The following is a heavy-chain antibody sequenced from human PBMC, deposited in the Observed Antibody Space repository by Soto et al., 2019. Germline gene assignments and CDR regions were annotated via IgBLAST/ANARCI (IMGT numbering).Heavy chain of an antibody. D-gene: IGHD2-21*02. CDR1: GYTFTSYA. V-gene: IGHV1-3*01. CDR3: ARDLGHIVVVTVPGL. J-gene: IGHJ4*02. CDR2: INAGNGNT. Sequence: ASVKVSCKASGYTFTSYAMHWVRQAPGQRREWMGWINAGNGNTKYSQKFQGRVTITRDTSASTAYMELSSLRSEDTAVYYCARDLGHIVVVTVPGLWGQGXLVTVSS.